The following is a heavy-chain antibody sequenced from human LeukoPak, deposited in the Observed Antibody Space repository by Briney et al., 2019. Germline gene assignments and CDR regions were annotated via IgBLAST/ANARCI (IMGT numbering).Heavy chain of an antibody. CDR3: VIDRGAR. V-gene: IGHV3-7*01. J-gene: IGHJ4*02. CDR1: ASTHSRSY. CDR2: MRLAGSVT. Sequence: PGGSLRLSSAASASTHSRSYMGGVRQAPGKGLEWVALMRLAGSVTYYVESAKGRFTISKDNTKNLQNLHMNNLRAEDTAVYYCVIDRGARWGQGTLVTVSS.